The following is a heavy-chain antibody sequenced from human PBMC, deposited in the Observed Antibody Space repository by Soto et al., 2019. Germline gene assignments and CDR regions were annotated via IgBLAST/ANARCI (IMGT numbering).Heavy chain of an antibody. J-gene: IGHJ4*02. V-gene: IGHV3-30*03. CDR2: ISFDGSDK. D-gene: IGHD3-3*01. Sequence: QLQLVESGGGVVQHGRSLRLSCAASGFTVSSYGMHWVRQAPGKGLEWVAVISFDGSDKYYGDSVKGRFTVSRDNSKNTLYVQMNSLRAEDTAVYYCARSRDSDDIDFKIGFWGQGTLVTVSS. CDR3: ARSRDSDDIDFKIGF. CDR1: GFTVSSYG.